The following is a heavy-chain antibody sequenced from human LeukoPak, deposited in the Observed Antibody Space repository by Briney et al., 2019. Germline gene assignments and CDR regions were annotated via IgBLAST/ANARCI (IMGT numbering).Heavy chain of an antibody. CDR1: GGSFSGYY. V-gene: IGHV4-34*01. CDR2: INHSGST. CDR3: ARQIDPWAPFDP. D-gene: IGHD3-9*01. J-gene: IGHJ5*02. Sequence: SEALSLTCAVYGGSFSGYYWSWIRQPPGKGLEWIGEINHSGSTNYTPSLKSRVTISVDTSKNQFSLRLSSVTAADTTVYYCARQIDPWAPFDPWGQGTLSPSPQ.